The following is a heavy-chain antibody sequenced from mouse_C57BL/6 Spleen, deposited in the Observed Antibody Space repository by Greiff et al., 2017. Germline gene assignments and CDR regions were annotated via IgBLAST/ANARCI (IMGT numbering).Heavy chain of an antibody. CDR1: GYTFTDYY. V-gene: IGHV1-26*01. CDR3: ARGDHYYGSSYDAMDY. D-gene: IGHD1-1*01. CDR2: INPNNGGT. Sequence: EVQLQQSGPELVKPGASVKISCKASGYTFTDYYMNWVKQSHGKSLEWIGDINPNNGGTSYNQKFKGKATLTVDKSSSTAYMELRSLTSEDSAVYYCARGDHYYGSSYDAMDYWGQGTSVTVSS. J-gene: IGHJ4*01.